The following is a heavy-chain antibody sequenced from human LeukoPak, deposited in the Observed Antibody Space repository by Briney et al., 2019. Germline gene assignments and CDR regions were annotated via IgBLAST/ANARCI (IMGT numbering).Heavy chain of an antibody. CDR1: GFTFSSYG. J-gene: IGHJ4*02. Sequence: GGSLRLSCAASGFTFSSYGMHWVRQAPGKGLEWVAVISYDGSNKYYADSVKGRFTISRDNSKNTLYLQMNSLRAEDTAVYYCAKDRARYSSSQANWGQGTLVTVSS. CDR2: ISYDGSNK. CDR3: AKDRARYSSSQAN. V-gene: IGHV3-30*18. D-gene: IGHD6-13*01.